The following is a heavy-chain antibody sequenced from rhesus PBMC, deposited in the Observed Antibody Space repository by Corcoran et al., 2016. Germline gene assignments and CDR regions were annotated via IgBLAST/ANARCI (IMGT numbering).Heavy chain of an antibody. CDR3: TRGSLYGSSFS. V-gene: IGHV3S42*01. J-gene: IGHJ4*01. CDR1: GFTFSSYW. D-gene: IGHD4-29*01. CDR2: INRGGSST. Sequence: EVQLVESGGGWAKPGGSLRRSGAASGFTFSSYWMNWVRQTPGKGLEWISAINRGGSSTYYADSGKGRFTISRDNAKNSLSLQMSSLRAEDTAVYYCTRGSLYGSSFSWGQGVLVTVSS.